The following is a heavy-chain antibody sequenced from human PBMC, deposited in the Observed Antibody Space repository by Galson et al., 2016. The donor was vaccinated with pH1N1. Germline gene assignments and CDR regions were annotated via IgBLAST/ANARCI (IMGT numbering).Heavy chain of an antibody. V-gene: IGHV3-30*03. J-gene: IGHJ6*02. CDR2: ISYDGNNK. CDR3: ARDRPQMLLRYFEWLLGDAMDV. CDR1: GFTFSTYG. D-gene: IGHD3-9*01. Sequence: SLRLSCAASGFTFSTYGMNWVRQAPGKGLEWVAVISYDGNNKYYVDSVKDRFTISRDNSRNTLYLQMTSLRAEDMAVYYCARDRPQMLLRYFEWLLGDAMDVWGQGTTVTVSS.